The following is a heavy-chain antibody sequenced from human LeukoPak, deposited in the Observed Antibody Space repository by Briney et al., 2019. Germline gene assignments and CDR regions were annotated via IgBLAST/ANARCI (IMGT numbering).Heavy chain of an antibody. CDR2: ISGSGGST. D-gene: IGHD1-26*01. CDR3: GARSGSYSNYYYYGMDV. CDR1: GFTFSSYA. J-gene: IGHJ6*02. Sequence: QPGRSLRLSCAASGFTFSSYAMSWVRQAPGKGLEWVSAISGSGGSTYYADSVKGRFTISRDNSKNTLFLQMNSLRAEDTAVYYCGARSGSYSNYYYYGMDVWGQGTTVTVSS. V-gene: IGHV3-23*01.